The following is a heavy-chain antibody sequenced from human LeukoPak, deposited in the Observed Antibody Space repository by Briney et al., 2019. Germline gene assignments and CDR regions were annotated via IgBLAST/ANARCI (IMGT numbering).Heavy chain of an antibody. CDR3: AAQYYDILTGSLLFDY. D-gene: IGHD3-9*01. CDR2: INHSGST. J-gene: IGHJ4*02. Sequence: SETLSLTCAVYGGSFSGYYWSWIRQPPGKGLEWIGEINHSGSTNYNPSLKRRVTISVDTSKNQFSLKLSSVTAADTAVYYCAAQYYDILTGSLLFDYWGQGTLVTVSS. V-gene: IGHV4-34*01. CDR1: GGSFSGYY.